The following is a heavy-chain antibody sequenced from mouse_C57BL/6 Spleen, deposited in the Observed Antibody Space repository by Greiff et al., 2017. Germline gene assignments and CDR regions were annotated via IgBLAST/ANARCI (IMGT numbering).Heavy chain of an antibody. V-gene: IGHV1-15*01. D-gene: IGHD2-4*01. J-gene: IGHJ2*01. CDR1: GYTFTDYE. Sequence: VQLQQSGAELVRPGASVTLSCKASGYTFTDYEMHWVKQTPVHGLEWIGAIDPETGGTAYNQKFKGKAILTADKSSSTAYMELRSLTSEDSAVYYCTRLSPSDYDDYFDYWGQGTTLTVSS. CDR3: TRLSPSDYDDYFDY. CDR2: IDPETGGT.